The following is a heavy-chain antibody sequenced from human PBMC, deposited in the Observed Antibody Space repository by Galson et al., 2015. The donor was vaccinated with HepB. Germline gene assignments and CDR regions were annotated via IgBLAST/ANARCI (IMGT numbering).Heavy chain of an antibody. Sequence: ETLSLTCAVYGGFFSGYYWTWIRQPPGKGLEWIGEINQSGSTNYNPSLKSRVTITVDTSKKQFSLKLSSVTAADTALYYCARGLLAARSALKYWGQGTLVTVSS. D-gene: IGHD6-6*01. CDR2: INQSGST. CDR1: GGFFSGYY. V-gene: IGHV4-34*01. J-gene: IGHJ4*02. CDR3: ARGLLAARSALKY.